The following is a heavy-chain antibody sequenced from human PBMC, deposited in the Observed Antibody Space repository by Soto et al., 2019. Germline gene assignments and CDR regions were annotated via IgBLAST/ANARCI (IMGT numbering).Heavy chain of an antibody. D-gene: IGHD3-10*01. CDR1: GGSINSFY. CDR2: IYYSGST. Sequence: PSETLSLTCTVSGGSINSFYWSWVRQPPGKSLEWIGYIYYSGSTVYNPSLKSRTTISLDTSKTQFSLKLTSATAADTALYYCARVRYESGSYLHTFDYWGQGKLVTVSS. V-gene: IGHV4-59*01. CDR3: ARVRYESGSYLHTFDY. J-gene: IGHJ4*02.